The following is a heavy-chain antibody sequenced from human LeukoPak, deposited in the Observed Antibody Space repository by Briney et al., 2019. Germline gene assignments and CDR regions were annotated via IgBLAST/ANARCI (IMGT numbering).Heavy chain of an antibody. CDR3: ARAIYGDYVGYYYYHYMDV. D-gene: IGHD4-17*01. J-gene: IGHJ6*03. CDR1: GGSISSYY. V-gene: IGHV4-4*07. CDR2: IYTSGST. Sequence: PSETLSLTCTVSGGSISSYYWSWIRQPAGKGLEWIGRIYTSGSTNYNPSLKSRVTMSVDTSKNQFSLKLSSVTAADTAVYYCARAIYGDYVGYYYYHYMDVWGKGTTVTVSS.